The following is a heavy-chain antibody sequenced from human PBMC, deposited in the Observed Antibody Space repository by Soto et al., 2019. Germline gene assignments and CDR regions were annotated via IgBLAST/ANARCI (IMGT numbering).Heavy chain of an antibody. V-gene: IGHV2-5*02. CDR1: GFSLSTSGVG. J-gene: IGHJ4*02. D-gene: IGHD3-9*01. CDR2: IYWDDDK. CDR3: AHSRKSYYDILTGYNY. Sequence: QITLKESGPTLVKPTQTLTLTCTFSGFSLSTSGVGVAWIRQPPGKALEWLALIYWDDDKRYSPSPKSRLTITKXTXKXXVVLTMTNMDPGDTATYYCAHSRKSYYDILTGYNYWGQGTLVTVSS.